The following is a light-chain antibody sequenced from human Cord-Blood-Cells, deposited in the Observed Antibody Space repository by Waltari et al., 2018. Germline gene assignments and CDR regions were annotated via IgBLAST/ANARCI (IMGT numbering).Light chain of an antibody. CDR3: QQSYSTPYT. J-gene: IGKJ2*01. Sequence: DIQMTQSPSSLSASVGDRVPITCRARQSISSYLNWYQPKPGKAPKLLIYAASSLQSGVPSRFSGSGSGTDFTLTISSLQPEDFATYYCQQSYSTPYTFGQGTKLEIK. V-gene: IGKV1-39*01. CDR2: AAS. CDR1: QSISSY.